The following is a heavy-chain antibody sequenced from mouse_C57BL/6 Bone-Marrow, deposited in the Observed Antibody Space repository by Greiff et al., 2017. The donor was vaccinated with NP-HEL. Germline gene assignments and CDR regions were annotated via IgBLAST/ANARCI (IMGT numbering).Heavy chain of an antibody. CDR3: ALWFQAWFAY. J-gene: IGHJ3*01. D-gene: IGHD2-2*01. V-gene: IGHV1-81*01. Sequence: VQRVESGAELARPGASVKLSCKASGYTFTSYGISWVKQRTGQGLEWIGEIYPRSGNTYYNEKFKGKATLTADKSSSTAYMGLRSLTSEDSAVYFCALWFQAWFAYWGQGTLVTVSA. CDR1: GYTFTSYG. CDR2: IYPRSGNT.